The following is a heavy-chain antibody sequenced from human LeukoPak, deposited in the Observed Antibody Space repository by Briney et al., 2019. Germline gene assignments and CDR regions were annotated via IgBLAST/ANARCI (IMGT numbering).Heavy chain of an antibody. D-gene: IGHD1-26*01. J-gene: IGHJ4*02. CDR2: ISYDGSNE. Sequence: PGGSLRLSCAASGFTFSSYVMHWVRQAPGKGLEGVAIISYDGSNEYYADSVKGRFTISRDNSKNTLYLQMNSLRAADTAVYYCARGGAATGRFEYWGQGTLVTVSS. V-gene: IGHV3-30*04. CDR1: GFTFSSYV. CDR3: ARGGAATGRFEY.